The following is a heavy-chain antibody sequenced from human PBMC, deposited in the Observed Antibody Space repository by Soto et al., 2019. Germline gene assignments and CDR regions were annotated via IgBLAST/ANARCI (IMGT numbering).Heavy chain of an antibody. V-gene: IGHV5-10-1*01. CDR3: ARRLSGPKEEYNAYYFYGLDV. Sequence: GESLKISCQGSGYSFTSHWITWARQTPGKGLEWMGRIDPSNSYTNYSPSFQGHVAISIDRSISTAYLQWSSLEASDTAIYYCARRLSGPKEEYNAYYFYGLDVWGQGTTVTVSS. J-gene: IGHJ6*02. D-gene: IGHD1-1*01. CDR2: IDPSNSYT. CDR1: GYSFTSHW.